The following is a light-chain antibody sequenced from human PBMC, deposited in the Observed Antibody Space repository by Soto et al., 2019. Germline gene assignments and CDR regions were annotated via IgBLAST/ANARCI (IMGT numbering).Light chain of an antibody. CDR2: GAS. V-gene: IGKV3-20*01. J-gene: IGKJ1*01. CDR1: QSVSSSY. CDR3: QQYCSSPPRT. Sequence: EIVLTQSPGTLSLSPGERATLSCRASQSVSSSYLGWYQQKPGQAPRLVIYGASSRATGIPDRFSGSGSGTDFTLTTSRLEPEDFAVYYCQQYCSSPPRTFGQGTKVEIK.